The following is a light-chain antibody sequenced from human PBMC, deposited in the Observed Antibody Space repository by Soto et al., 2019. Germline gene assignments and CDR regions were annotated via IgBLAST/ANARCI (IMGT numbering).Light chain of an antibody. CDR3: QQYKDWPTT. J-gene: IGKJ1*01. CDR1: QSVSSSY. CDR2: DAS. Sequence: EIELTQSPGTLSLSPGERATLSCRASQSVSSSYLAWYQQKPGQAPRLLIYDASSRATGIPDRFSGSGSGTDFTLTITSLQSDDFGVYYCQQYKDWPTTFGQGTKVDIK. V-gene: IGKV3D-20*02.